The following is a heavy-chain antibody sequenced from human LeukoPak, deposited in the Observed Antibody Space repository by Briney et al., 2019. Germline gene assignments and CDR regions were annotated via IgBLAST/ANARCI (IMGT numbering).Heavy chain of an antibody. Sequence: GGSLRLSCAASGFTFSTYAMTWVRQAPGKGMEWVSAISGNGGSTYSADSVKGRFTICRDNSKNTLYLQMNSLRAEDTALYYCAKQTAEGHYDICSGYYGFDYWGQGTLVTVSS. J-gene: IGHJ4*02. D-gene: IGHD3-3*01. V-gene: IGHV3-23*01. CDR1: GFTFSTYA. CDR2: ISGNGGST. CDR3: AKQTAEGHYDICSGYYGFDY.